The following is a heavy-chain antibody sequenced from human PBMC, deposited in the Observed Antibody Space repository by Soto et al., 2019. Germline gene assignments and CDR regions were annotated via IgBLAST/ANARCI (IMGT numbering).Heavy chain of an antibody. D-gene: IGHD2-15*01. Sequence: APVKVSCTGSGYTFTSDGISWVRQAPGQGLEWMGWIIAYNGNTNYAQKLQGRVTITADESTSTAYMELGSLRSEDMAVYYGARVGYGGHGSYGMDGWGQGTTVTVS. CDR2: IIAYNGNT. CDR1: GYTFTSDG. CDR3: ARVGYGGHGSYGMDG. V-gene: IGHV1-18*03. J-gene: IGHJ6*02.